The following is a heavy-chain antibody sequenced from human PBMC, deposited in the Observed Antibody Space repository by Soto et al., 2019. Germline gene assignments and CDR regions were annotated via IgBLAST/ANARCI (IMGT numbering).Heavy chain of an antibody. CDR1: GFTFSSYA. J-gene: IGHJ4*02. CDR3: AKGNTYNSGWPHY. Sequence: PGGSLRLSCAASGFTFSSYAMSWVRQAPGKGLEWVSTISGSGGSTYSTDSVKGRFTTSRDNSKNTLYLQINSLRAEDTALYYCAKGNTYNSGWPHYWSQGTLVTVSS. D-gene: IGHD6-19*01. CDR2: ISGSGGST. V-gene: IGHV3-23*01.